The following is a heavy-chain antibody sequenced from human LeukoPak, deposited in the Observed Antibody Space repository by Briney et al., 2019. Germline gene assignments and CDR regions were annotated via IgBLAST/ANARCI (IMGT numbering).Heavy chain of an antibody. V-gene: IGHV3-53*01. CDR3: ARGRRDYGVYPY. J-gene: IGHJ4*02. Sequence: GASLRLSCAASGFTFTGYCMSWVRQAPGQGLEWVSAIYSGGHTYYADCVKGRFTTSRDNSKNTLYLQMNSLSAEHTAVYYCARGRRDYGVYPYWGEGTLVTVSS. CDR1: GFTFTGYC. CDR2: IYSGGHT. D-gene: IGHD4-17*01.